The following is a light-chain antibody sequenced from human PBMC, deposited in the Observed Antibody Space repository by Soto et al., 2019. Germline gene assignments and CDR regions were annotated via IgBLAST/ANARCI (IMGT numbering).Light chain of an antibody. V-gene: IGKV3-20*01. Sequence: EIVLTQSPGTLSLSPGERATLSCRASQSVSSSFLVWYQQKPGQAPRLLIYGASIRATGIPDRFSGSGSGTDFTLTISRLEPEDFAVYYCQQYAQTFGKGTRVEIK. CDR3: QQYAQT. CDR2: GAS. J-gene: IGKJ1*01. CDR1: QSVSSSF.